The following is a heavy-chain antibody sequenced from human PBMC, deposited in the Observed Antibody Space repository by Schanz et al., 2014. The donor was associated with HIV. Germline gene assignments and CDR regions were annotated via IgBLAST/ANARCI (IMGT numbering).Heavy chain of an antibody. CDR3: ARQYYYDSSGYYPFFDY. CDR1: GFMFSSYG. CDR2: IWYDGSNK. J-gene: IGHJ4*02. V-gene: IGHV3-33*01. Sequence: VQLLESGGGLAQPGGSLRLSCAASGFMFSSYGMHWVRQAPGKGLEWVAVIWYDGSNKYYADSVKGRFTISRDNSKNTLYLQMNSLRAEDTAVYYCARQYYYDSSGYYPFFDYWGQGTLVTVSS. D-gene: IGHD3-22*01.